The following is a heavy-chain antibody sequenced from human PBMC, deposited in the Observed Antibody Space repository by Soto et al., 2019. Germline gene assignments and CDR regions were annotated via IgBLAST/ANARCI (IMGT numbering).Heavy chain of an antibody. Sequence: QVQLVESGGGVVQPGRSLRLSCAASGFTFSSYAMHWVRQAPGKGLEWVAVISYDGSNKYYADSVKGRFTISRDNSKNXLXXQMNSLRAEDTAVYYCARGAYYDFWSGYPQDAFDIWGQGTMVTVSS. CDR1: GFTFSSYA. V-gene: IGHV3-30-3*01. CDR3: ARGAYYDFWSGYPQDAFDI. J-gene: IGHJ3*02. D-gene: IGHD3-3*01. CDR2: ISYDGSNK.